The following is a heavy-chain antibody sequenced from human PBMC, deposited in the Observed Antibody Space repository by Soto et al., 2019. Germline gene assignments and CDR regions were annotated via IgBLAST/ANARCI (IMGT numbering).Heavy chain of an antibody. D-gene: IGHD5-18*01. CDR2: ISVSGGST. J-gene: IGHJ6*02. V-gene: IGHV3-23*01. Sequence: PGGSLRLACAASGFTVSSYAMSWGRQAPGKGLEWVSAISVSGGSTYYADSVKGRFTISRDNSKNTLYLQMNSLRAEDTAVYYCAKGVDTAMASYYYYGMDVWGQGTTVTFSS. CDR1: GFTVSSYA. CDR3: AKGVDTAMASYYYYGMDV.